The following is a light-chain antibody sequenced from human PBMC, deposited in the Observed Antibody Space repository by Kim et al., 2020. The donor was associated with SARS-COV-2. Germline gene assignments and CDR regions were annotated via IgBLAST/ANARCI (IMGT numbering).Light chain of an antibody. CDR3: TSYTGADTVV. CDR1: SSLVGDYNY. J-gene: IGLJ2*01. Sequence: GQSITISCTGTSSLVGDYNYVSWYQQHPDKAPKLIIYDVSDRPSGVSTHFSGSKSGNTASLTISGLQAADEADYYCTSYTGADTVVFGGGTKLTV. V-gene: IGLV2-14*03. CDR2: DVS.